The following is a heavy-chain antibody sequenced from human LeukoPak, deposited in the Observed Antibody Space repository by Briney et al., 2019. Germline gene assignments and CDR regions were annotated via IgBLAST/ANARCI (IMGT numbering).Heavy chain of an antibody. V-gene: IGHV3-21*01. Sequence: GGSLRLSCAASGFTFSSYSMNWVRQAPGKGLEWVSSISSSSSYIYYADSVKGRFTISRDNAKNSLYLQMNSLRAEDTAVYYCARDPSWVSRAFDIWGQGTMVTVSS. CDR1: GFTFSSYS. CDR3: ARDPSWVSRAFDI. D-gene: IGHD7-27*01. J-gene: IGHJ3*02. CDR2: ISSSSSYI.